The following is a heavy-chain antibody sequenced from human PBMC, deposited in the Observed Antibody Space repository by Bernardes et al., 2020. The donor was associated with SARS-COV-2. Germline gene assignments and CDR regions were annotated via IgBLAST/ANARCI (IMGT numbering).Heavy chain of an antibody. D-gene: IGHD3-9*01. CDR2: IYYSGIT. Sequence: SEPLSLTCTVSGGSISSSSYYWGWLLQPPGKGLEWIGSIYYSGITYYNPSLKSRVTISVDTSKNQFSLKLSSVTAADTAVYYCARRRPHHYDILTGYYPNYFDYWGQGTLVTVSS. CDR3: ARRRPHHYDILTGYYPNYFDY. CDR1: GGSISSSSYY. V-gene: IGHV4-39*01. J-gene: IGHJ4*02.